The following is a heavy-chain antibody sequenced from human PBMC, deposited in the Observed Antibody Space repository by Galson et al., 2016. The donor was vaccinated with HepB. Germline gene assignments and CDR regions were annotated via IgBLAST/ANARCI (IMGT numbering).Heavy chain of an antibody. CDR1: GFTFSGYW. CDR3: ASGLVSGTKY. D-gene: IGHD2-8*01. J-gene: IGHJ4*02. CDR2: IKRDGTAA. V-gene: IGHV3-74*01. Sequence: SLRLSCAASGFTFSGYWVHWVRQVPGKGLVWVSRIKRDGTAATYADSVRGRFTISRDNAKNTLYHQMNNLRVDDTALYYCASGLVSGTKYWGQGTLVTVSS.